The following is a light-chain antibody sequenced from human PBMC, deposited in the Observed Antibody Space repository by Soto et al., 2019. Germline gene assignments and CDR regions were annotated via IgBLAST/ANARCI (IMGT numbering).Light chain of an antibody. Sequence: IPMSQSPPSMFASXGDRVTINCLSRRSISSFLHRYQQKPGKAPKLXXYDASSSQSGGPSRFRGSGSVTDFTRTISALQPEDFATYHCQQSYSIPWTFGQGTKVDIK. CDR2: DAS. V-gene: IGKV1-39*01. CDR1: RSISSF. J-gene: IGKJ1*01. CDR3: QQSYSIPWT.